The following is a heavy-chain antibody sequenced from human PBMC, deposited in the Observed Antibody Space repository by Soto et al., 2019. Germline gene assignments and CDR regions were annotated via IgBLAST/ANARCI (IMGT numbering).Heavy chain of an antibody. J-gene: IGHJ4*02. V-gene: IGHV4-4*09. CDR1: GGSISSYY. CDR3: ARRYGVYFDY. Sequence: SETLSLTCTVSGGSISSYYWSWLRQHPQKGLEWIGYIHRSGSTYYNPSLKSRVTISVDRSKNQFSLKLSSVTAADTAVYYCARRYGVYFDYWGQGTLVTVSS. D-gene: IGHD4-17*01. CDR2: IHRSGST.